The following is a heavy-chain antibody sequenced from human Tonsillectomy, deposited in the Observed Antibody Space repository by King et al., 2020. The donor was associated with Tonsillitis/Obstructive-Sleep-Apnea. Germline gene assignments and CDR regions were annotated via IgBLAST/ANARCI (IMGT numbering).Heavy chain of an antibody. D-gene: IGHD6-6*01. Sequence: VQLVESGAEVKKPGSSVKVSCKASGGTFSSFAISWVRQAPGQGLEWMGGVIPIFGIANYAQKFQGRVTVTADESTNTAYMELSSLRSEDTAVYYCARGITNIAARPLFYMDVWGRGTTVTVSS. CDR1: GGTFSSFA. V-gene: IGHV1-69*01. CDR3: ARGITNIAARPLFYMDV. J-gene: IGHJ6*03. CDR2: VIPIFGIA.